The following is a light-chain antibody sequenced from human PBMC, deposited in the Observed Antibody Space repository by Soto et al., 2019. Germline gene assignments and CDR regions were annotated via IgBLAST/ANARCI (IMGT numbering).Light chain of an antibody. CDR1: QSLLHSNGYNY. CDR3: MQALQTPWT. CDR2: WGS. V-gene: IGKV2-28*01. J-gene: IGKJ1*01. Sequence: DIVMTQSPLSLPVTPGEPASISCRSSQSLLHSNGYNYLDWYLQKPGQSPQLLIDWGSNRASGVPDRFSGSGSGTDFTLKISRVEAEDVGVYYCMQALQTPWTFGQGTKVDIK.